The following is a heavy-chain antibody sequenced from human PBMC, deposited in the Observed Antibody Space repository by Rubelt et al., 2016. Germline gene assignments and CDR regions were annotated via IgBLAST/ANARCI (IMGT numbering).Heavy chain of an antibody. V-gene: IGHV3-74*01. Sequence: GGGLVQPGGSLRLSCEASGFTFSSYWMHWVRQAPGKGLVWVSRIDSEGSSTTYADSVKGRFTISTDNAKNTLYLQMNSLRAEETAVYYCARNSAYGMDVWGQGTTVTVSS. CDR3: ARNSAYGMDV. D-gene: IGHD2-8*01. CDR2: IDSEGSST. CDR1: GFTFSSYW. J-gene: IGHJ6*02.